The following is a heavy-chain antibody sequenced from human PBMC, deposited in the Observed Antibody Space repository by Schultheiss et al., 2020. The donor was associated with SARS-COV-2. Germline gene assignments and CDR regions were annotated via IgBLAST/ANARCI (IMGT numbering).Heavy chain of an antibody. D-gene: IGHD3-22*01. Sequence: SETLSLTCTVSGGSISSYYWSWIRQPPGKGLEWIGYIYYSGSTNYNPSLKSRLTISVDTSKNQFSLQLNSVTPEDTAVYYCARDHDYYDSSGYYCFFDYWGQGTLVTVSS. J-gene: IGHJ4*02. CDR1: GGSISSYY. CDR3: ARDHDYYDSSGYYCFFDY. CDR2: IYYSGST. V-gene: IGHV4-59*12.